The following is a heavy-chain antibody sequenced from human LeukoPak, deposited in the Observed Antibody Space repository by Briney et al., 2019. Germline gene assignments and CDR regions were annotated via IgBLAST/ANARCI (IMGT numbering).Heavy chain of an antibody. Sequence: GGSLRLSCAPSGFTFSSYAMSWVRQAPGKGLEWVSAISGSGGSTYYADSVKGRFTISRDNSKNTLYLQMNSLRAEDTAVYYCAKTPYYYGSGNNWFDPWGQGTLVTVSS. D-gene: IGHD3-10*01. V-gene: IGHV3-23*01. CDR3: AKTPYYYGSGNNWFDP. CDR1: GFTFSSYA. CDR2: ISGSGGST. J-gene: IGHJ5*02.